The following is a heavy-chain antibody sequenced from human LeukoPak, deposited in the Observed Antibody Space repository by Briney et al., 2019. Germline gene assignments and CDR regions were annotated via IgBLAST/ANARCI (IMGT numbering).Heavy chain of an antibody. J-gene: IGHJ3*02. D-gene: IGHD5-12*01. Sequence: GASVKVSCKASGYTFTGYYMHWVRQAPGQGLEWMGWINPNSGGTNYAQKFQGRVTMTRDTSISTAYMELSRLRSDDTAVYYCARAGQIVATSPDAFDIWGQGTMVTVSS. CDR1: GYTFTGYY. V-gene: IGHV1-2*02. CDR3: ARAGQIVATSPDAFDI. CDR2: INPNSGGT.